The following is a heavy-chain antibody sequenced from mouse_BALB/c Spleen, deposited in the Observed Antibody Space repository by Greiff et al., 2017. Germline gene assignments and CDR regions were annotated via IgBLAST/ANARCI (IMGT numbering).Heavy chain of an antibody. D-gene: IGHD1-1*01. CDR2: INSNGGST. CDR1: GFTFSSYG. CDR3: ARYYGSTFAY. V-gene: IGHV5-6-3*01. J-gene: IGHJ3*01. Sequence: EVQRVESGGGLVQPGGSLKLSCAASGFTFSSYGMSWVRQTPDKRLELVATINSNGGSTYYPDSVKGRFTISRDNAKNTLYLQMSSLKSEDTAMYYCARYYGSTFAYWGQGTLVTVSA.